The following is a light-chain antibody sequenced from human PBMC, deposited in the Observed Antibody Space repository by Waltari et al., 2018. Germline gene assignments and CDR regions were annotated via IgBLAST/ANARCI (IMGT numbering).Light chain of an antibody. Sequence: DIVMTQSPLSLPVTPGEPASISCRSSQSLLHRNGKTFLAWYLQKPGQSPQVLIYLGSHRASGVPDRFSGSDSGTDFTLKISRVEAEDVGVYYCMQGLQIPYTFGQGTKLEIK. J-gene: IGKJ2*01. V-gene: IGKV2-28*01. CDR1: QSLLHRNGKTF. CDR3: MQGLQIPYT. CDR2: LGS.